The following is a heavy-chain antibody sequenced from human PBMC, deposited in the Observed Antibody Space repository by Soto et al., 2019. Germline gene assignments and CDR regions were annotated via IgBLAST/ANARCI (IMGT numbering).Heavy chain of an antibody. V-gene: IGHV4-59*12. J-gene: IGHJ5*02. Sequence: SEALSLTCTVSGDSISSYYWSWIRQPPGKGLEWIGYIYYSGSTNYNPSLKSRVTISVDTSKNQFSLKLSSVTAADTAVYYCARGLRNSSSWLAGWFDPWGQGTLVTVSS. CDR1: GDSISSYY. D-gene: IGHD6-13*01. CDR2: IYYSGST. CDR3: ARGLRNSSSWLAGWFDP.